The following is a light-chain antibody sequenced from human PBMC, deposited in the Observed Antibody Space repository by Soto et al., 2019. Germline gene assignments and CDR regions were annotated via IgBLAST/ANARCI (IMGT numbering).Light chain of an antibody. CDR3: TSYTSSSTLYV. CDR2: EVS. Sequence: QSVLTQPGSVSGSPGQSITISCTGTSSDVGGYNHVSWYQQHPGKAPKLMIYEVSRRPSGVSNRFSGSKSGNTASLTISGLQAEDEADYYCTSYTSSSTLYVFGSGTKVTVL. CDR1: SSDVGGYNH. J-gene: IGLJ1*01. V-gene: IGLV2-14*01.